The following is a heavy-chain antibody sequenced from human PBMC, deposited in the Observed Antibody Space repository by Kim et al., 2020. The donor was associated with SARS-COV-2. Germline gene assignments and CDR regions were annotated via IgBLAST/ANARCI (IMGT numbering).Heavy chain of an antibody. J-gene: IGHJ4*02. CDR2: IKEDGSEQ. Sequence: GGSLRLSCVASGFILSSYWMTWVRQAPGKGLEWVANIKEDGSEQYYVDSVKGRFTISRDNAKNLVYLQMSRLRVEDTALYYCARSFFGALGDYWGQGSLVTGSS. D-gene: IGHD3-16*01. V-gene: IGHV3-7*03. CDR3: ARSFFGALGDY. CDR1: GFILSSYW.